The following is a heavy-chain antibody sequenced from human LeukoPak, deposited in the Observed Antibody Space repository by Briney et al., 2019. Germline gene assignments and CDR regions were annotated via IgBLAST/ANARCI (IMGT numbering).Heavy chain of an antibody. V-gene: IGHV3-74*03. CDR1: GFTFSSDW. CDR2: INSDGSST. J-gene: IGHJ4*02. D-gene: IGHD2-2*01. CDR3: AGLRWKVAPIDY. Sequence: PGRTLRLSCAASGFTFSSDWMRWVRQAPGEGLVWISVINSDGSSTLYADFVKGRFAISRDNAKNTLYLQMNSLRAEDTAVYDCAGLRWKVAPIDYWGQGTLVTVSS.